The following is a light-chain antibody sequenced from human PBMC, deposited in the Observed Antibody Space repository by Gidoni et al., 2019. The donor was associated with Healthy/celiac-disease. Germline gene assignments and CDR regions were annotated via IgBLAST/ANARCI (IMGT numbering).Light chain of an antibody. Sequence: AIQMTQSPSSLSASVGDRVTITCRASQGIRNDLGWYQQKPGKAPKLLIYAASSLQSGVPSRFSGSGSGTEFPLTISSLQAEDFATYYFLQDYNYPWTFGQGTKVEIK. V-gene: IGKV1-6*01. J-gene: IGKJ1*01. CDR3: LQDYNYPWT. CDR1: QGIRND. CDR2: AAS.